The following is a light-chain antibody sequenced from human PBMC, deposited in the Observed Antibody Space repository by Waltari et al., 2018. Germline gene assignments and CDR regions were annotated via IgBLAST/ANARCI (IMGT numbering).Light chain of an antibody. CDR1: HDILSG. V-gene: IGKV1-12*01. CDR3: QQADRLPLT. J-gene: IGKJ4*01. CDR2: AAS. Sequence: DIQMTQSPTSVSASVGDRVTIPYRARHDILSGLAWSQQKPGKAPKLLISAASGLESGVPSRFSGRGSGTDFTLTISSLQPEDFATYYCQQADRLPLTFGGGTKVEIK.